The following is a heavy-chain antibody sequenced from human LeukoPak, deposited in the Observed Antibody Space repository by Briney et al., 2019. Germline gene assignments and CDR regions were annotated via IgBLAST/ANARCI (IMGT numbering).Heavy chain of an antibody. V-gene: IGHV3-13*01. CDR2: IGTADDT. J-gene: IGHJ6*02. Sequence: GGSLRLSCAASGFTFSTYDMHWVRQVTGKGLEWVSAIGTADDTYYLGSVKGRFAISRENAKNVLYLQMSSLRAEDTAVYYCAREIRETVITRHYYYGIDVWGQGTTVTVSS. D-gene: IGHD1-7*01. CDR1: GFTFSTYD. CDR3: AREIRETVITRHYYYGIDV.